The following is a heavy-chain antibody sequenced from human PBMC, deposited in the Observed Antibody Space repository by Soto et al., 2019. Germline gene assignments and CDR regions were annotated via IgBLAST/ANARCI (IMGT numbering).Heavy chain of an antibody. D-gene: IGHD6-13*01. Sequence: GASVKVSCKASGYTFTSYGISWVRQAPGQGLEWMGWISAYNGNTNYAQKLQGRVTMTTDTSTSTAYMELRSLRSDDTAVYYCARVGSSSWALYYYYGMDVWGKGTTVTVSS. CDR2: ISAYNGNT. CDR1: GYTFTSYG. V-gene: IGHV1-18*01. J-gene: IGHJ6*04. CDR3: ARVGSSSWALYYYYGMDV.